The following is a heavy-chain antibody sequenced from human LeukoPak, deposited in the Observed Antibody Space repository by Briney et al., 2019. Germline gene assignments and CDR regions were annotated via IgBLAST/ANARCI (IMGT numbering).Heavy chain of an antibody. D-gene: IGHD5-18*01. Sequence: SETLSLTCTVSGGSISSSSYYWGWIRQPPGKGLEWIGYVHKYGSTNYNPSLKSRVTMSVDTSKNQVSLTLRSVSRADTAMYYCARAPGYSFGPNNCFDPWGQGTLVTVSS. V-gene: IGHV4-61*05. J-gene: IGHJ5*02. CDR1: GGSISSSSYY. CDR2: VHKYGST. CDR3: ARAPGYSFGPNNCFDP.